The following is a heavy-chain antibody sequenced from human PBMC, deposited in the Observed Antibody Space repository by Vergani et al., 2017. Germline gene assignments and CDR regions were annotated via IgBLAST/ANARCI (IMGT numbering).Heavy chain of an antibody. Sequence: EVQLVQSGAEVKKPGESLKISCQISGYSFTNYWIGWVRQMPGKGLEWMGIIHPADSDTRYSPSFQGQVTISVDKSISTAYLQRSSLRASDSAMYYCGRLCGRESSESKYFDCWGQGTQVTVSS. D-gene: IGHD2-15*01. CDR2: IHPADSDT. V-gene: IGHV5-51*01. J-gene: IGHJ4*02. CDR3: GRLCGRESSESKYFDC. CDR1: GYSFTNYW.